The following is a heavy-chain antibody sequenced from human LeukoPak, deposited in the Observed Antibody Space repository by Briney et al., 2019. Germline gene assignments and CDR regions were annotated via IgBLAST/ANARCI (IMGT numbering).Heavy chain of an antibody. D-gene: IGHD3-3*01. V-gene: IGHV3-30-3*01. CDR2: ISYDGNNK. CDR3: ARALSSDFWSGYSTGNDY. J-gene: IGHJ4*02. CDR1: GFTFSTYA. Sequence: GRSLRLSCAASGFTFSTYAMHWVRQAPGKGLEWVAVISYDGNNKYSADSVKGRFTTSRDNSRNTVFLQMNSLRAEDTAVYYCARALSSDFWSGYSTGNDYWGQGTLVTVSS.